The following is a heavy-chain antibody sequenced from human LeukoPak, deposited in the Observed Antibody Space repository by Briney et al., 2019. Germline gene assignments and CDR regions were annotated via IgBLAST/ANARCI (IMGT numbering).Heavy chain of an antibody. J-gene: IGHJ4*02. CDR2: MSTSGNT. CDR3: ARVSRGWNYVDY. V-gene: IGHV4-4*07. CDR1: GSISSYY. D-gene: IGHD6-19*01. Sequence: SETLSLTCTVSGSISSYYWSWIRQPAGKGLEWIGRMSTSGNTNYNPSLKSRVTMSLDTSKNQFSLKLNSVTAADTAVYYCARVSRGWNYVDYWGQGTLVTVSS.